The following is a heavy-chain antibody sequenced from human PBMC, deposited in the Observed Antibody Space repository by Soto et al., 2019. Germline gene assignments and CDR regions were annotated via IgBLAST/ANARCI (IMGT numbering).Heavy chain of an antibody. CDR3: AGGRGIAPP. CDR1: GFTFSSYA. J-gene: IGHJ5*02. V-gene: IGHV3-30-3*01. Sequence: PGGSLRLSCAASGFTFSSYAMHWVRQAPGKGLEWVAVISYDGSNKYYADSVKGRFTISRDNSKNTLYLQMNSLRAEDTAVYYCAGGRGIAPPWGQGTLVTVSS. D-gene: IGHD6-13*01. CDR2: ISYDGSNK.